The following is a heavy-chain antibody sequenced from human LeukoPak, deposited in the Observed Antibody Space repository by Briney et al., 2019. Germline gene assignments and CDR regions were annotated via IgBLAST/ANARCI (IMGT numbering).Heavy chain of an antibody. J-gene: IGHJ4*02. V-gene: IGHV3-33*06. CDR1: GFTFSSYG. CDR2: IWYDGSNK. CDR3: AKGFFLSPGAYYFDY. Sequence: PGRSLRLSCAASGFTFSSYGMHWVRQAPGKGLEWVAVIWYDGSNKYYADSVKGRFTISGDNSKNTLYLQMNSLRAEDTAVYYCAKGFFLSPGAYYFDYWGQGTLVTVSS. D-gene: IGHD3-3*01.